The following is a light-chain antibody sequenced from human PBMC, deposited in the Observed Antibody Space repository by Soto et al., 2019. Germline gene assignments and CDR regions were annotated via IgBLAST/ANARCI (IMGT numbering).Light chain of an antibody. CDR2: EVS. CDR1: RSDVGGYNF. V-gene: IGLV2-14*01. Sequence: QSALTQPASVSGSPGQSITISCTGTRSDVGGYNFVSWYQQHPGKVPKLIIYEVSNRPSGVSNRFSGFKSGNTAYLTISGLKAEDEADYYCSSHTNYNTLVFGTGTKLTVL. J-gene: IGLJ1*01. CDR3: SSHTNYNTLV.